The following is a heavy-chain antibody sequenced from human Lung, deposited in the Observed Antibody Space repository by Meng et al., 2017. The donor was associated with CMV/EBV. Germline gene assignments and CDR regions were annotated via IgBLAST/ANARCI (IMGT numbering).Heavy chain of an antibody. CDR3: ARTMGPAPFAY. J-gene: IGHJ4*02. CDR2: ISSGDSDT. V-gene: IGHV5-51*01. D-gene: IGHD3-10*01. CDR1: GYSFSSYW. Sequence: GEXXKISCKGSGYSFSSYWIGWVRQMPGKGLEWMGIISSGDSDTTYSPSFQGQVTISADNSISTAYLQWSSLKASDTAMYYCARTMGPAPFAYWGQGTLVTVSS.